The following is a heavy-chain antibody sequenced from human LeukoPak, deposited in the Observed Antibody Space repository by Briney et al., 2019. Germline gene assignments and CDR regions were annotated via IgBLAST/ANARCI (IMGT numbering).Heavy chain of an antibody. CDR3: ARGGLRYFDWSPFDY. CDR2: ISAYNGNT. Sequence: ASVKVSCKASGYTFTSYGIIWVRQAPGQGLEWMGWISAYNGNTNYAQKLQGRVTMTTDTSTSTAYMELRSLRSDDTAVYYCARGGLRYFDWSPFDYWGQGTLVTVSS. V-gene: IGHV1-18*01. D-gene: IGHD3-9*01. CDR1: GYTFTSYG. J-gene: IGHJ4*02.